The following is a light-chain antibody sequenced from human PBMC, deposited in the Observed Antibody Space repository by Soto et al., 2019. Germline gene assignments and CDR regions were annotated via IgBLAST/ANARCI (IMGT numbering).Light chain of an antibody. CDR2: GAS. CDR3: QQYGSSPNS. V-gene: IGKV3-20*01. J-gene: IGKJ1*01. Sequence: EIVLTQSPGTLSLSPGERATLSCRASQSVTSSYLAWYQRKPGQAPRLLIYGASSRATGIPDRFSGSGSGTDFTLTISRLEPEDFAVYYCQQYGSSPNSFGQGTKVEIK. CDR1: QSVTSSY.